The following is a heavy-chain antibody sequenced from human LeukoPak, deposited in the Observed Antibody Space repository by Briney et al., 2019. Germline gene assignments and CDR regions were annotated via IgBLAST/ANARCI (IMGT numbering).Heavy chain of an antibody. CDR1: GYTFTSYG. CDR2: ISAYNGNT. J-gene: IGHJ4*02. CDR3: ARAALKRYYYDSSGYYLDY. D-gene: IGHD3-22*01. V-gene: IGHV1-18*01. Sequence: ASVKASCKASGYTFTSYGISWVRQAPGQGLEWMGWISAYNGNTNYAHKLQGRVTMTTDTSTSTAYMELRSLRSDDTAVYYCARAALKRYYYDSSGYYLDYWGQGTLVTVSS.